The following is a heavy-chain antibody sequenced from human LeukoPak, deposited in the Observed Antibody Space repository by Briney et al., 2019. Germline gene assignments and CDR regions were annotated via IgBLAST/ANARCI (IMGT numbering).Heavy chain of an antibody. CDR3: AGHHPRNTVDF. D-gene: IGHD2-8*02. CDR2: ISDIGSI. CDR1: GGSISSYY. Sequence: SETLSLTCTVSGGSISSYYWSWIRQPPGKGLEWIAYISDIGSINNNPSLKSRVTISLDTSKNQFSLKLSSVTAADTAVYYCAGHHPRNTVDFWGQGTLVTVSS. J-gene: IGHJ4*02. V-gene: IGHV4-59*08.